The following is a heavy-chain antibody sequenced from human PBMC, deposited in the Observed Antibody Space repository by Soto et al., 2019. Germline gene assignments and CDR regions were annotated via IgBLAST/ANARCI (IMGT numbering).Heavy chain of an antibody. CDR3: ARQRLLRLKPDFDI. CDR1: GGSTSDKSYF. CDR2: MYYSGSS. V-gene: IGHV4-39*01. J-gene: IGHJ4*02. Sequence: SETLSLTCAVSGGSTSDKSYFWGWVRQSPGKGLEWIGSMYYSGSSYYNPSLKSRVAISVDTSKNQFSLKLRSVTAADTAVYFCARQRLLRLKPDFDIWGQGTLVTVS. D-gene: IGHD2-21*02.